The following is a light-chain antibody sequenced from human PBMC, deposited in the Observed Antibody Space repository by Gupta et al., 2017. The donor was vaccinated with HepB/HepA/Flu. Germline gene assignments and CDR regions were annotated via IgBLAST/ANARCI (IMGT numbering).Light chain of an antibody. CDR2: FGS. CDR1: QSLLHSNGYNY. CDR3: MQDLQTRT. V-gene: IGKV2-28*01. J-gene: IGKJ1*01. Sequence: DIVMTQSPLSLPVTPGEPASISCRSSQSLLHSNGYNYLDWYLQKPGQSPQLLIYFGSKRACGVPDRFSGSGSGTDFTLKSSRGEAEDVGVYYCMQDLQTRTFGQGTKVEIK.